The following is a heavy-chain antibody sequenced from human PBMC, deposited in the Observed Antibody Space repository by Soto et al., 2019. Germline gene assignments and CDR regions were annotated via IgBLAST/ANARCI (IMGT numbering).Heavy chain of an antibody. Sequence: PGGSLRLSCAASGFTFSTFDMTWVRQAPGKGLEWVAVISYDGSNKYYADSVKGRFTISRDNSKNTLYLQMNSLRAEDTAVYYCAKDADPSGSHYFDYWGQGTQVTVSS. J-gene: IGHJ4*02. CDR1: GFTFSTFD. CDR3: AKDADPSGSHYFDY. CDR2: ISYDGSNK. D-gene: IGHD1-26*01. V-gene: IGHV3-30*18.